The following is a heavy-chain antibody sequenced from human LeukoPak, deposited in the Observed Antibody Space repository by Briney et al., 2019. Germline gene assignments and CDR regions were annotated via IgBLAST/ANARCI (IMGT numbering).Heavy chain of an antibody. CDR2: ISSSGSTK. D-gene: IGHD1-26*01. CDR3: ARRIKWELLYYYYGMDV. CDR1: GFTFSSYE. J-gene: IGHJ6*02. Sequence: GGSLRLSCAASGFTFSSYEMNWVRQAPGKGLEWVSYISSSGSTKYYADSVKGRFTISRDNAKNSLYLQMNSLRAEDTAVYYCARRIKWELLYYYYGMDVWGQGTTVTVSS. V-gene: IGHV3-48*03.